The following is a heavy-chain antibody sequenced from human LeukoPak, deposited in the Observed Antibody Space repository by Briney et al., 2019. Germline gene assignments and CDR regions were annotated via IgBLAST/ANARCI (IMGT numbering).Heavy chain of an antibody. V-gene: IGHV3-7*01. CDR2: IKQDGSEK. CDR1: GFTFSSYW. Sequence: PGGSLRLSCAASGFTFSSYWMSWVRQAPGKGLEWVANIKQDGSEKYYVDSVKGRFTISRDNAKNSLYLQMNSLRAEDTAVYYCARNRFPSVTTYFDYWGQGTPVTVSS. CDR3: ARNRFPSVTTYFDY. D-gene: IGHD4-17*01. J-gene: IGHJ4*02.